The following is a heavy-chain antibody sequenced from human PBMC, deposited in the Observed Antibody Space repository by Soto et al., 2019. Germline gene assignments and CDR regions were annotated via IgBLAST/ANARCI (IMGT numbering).Heavy chain of an antibody. CDR3: ARDPDPGGPTIFGVVTGFDP. J-gene: IGHJ5*02. V-gene: IGHV1-18*01. CDR2: ISAYNGNT. Sequence: ASVKVSCKASGYTFTSYGISWVRQAPGQGLEWMGWISAYNGNTNYAQKLQGRGTMTTDTSTSTAYMELRSLRSDDTGVYYCARDPDPGGPTIFGVVTGFDPWGQGTLVTVSS. CDR1: GYTFTSYG. D-gene: IGHD3-3*01.